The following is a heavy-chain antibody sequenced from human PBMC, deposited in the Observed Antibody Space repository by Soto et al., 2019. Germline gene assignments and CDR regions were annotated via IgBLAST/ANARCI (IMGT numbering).Heavy chain of an antibody. CDR3: AKVMVKNWFDP. V-gene: IGHV3-23*01. CDR1: GFTFSSYA. Sequence: GGSLRLSCAASGFTFSSYAMSWVRQAPGKGLEWGSAISGSGGSTYYADSVKGRFTISRDNSKNTLYLQMSSLRAEDTAVYYCAKVMVKNWFDPWGQGTLVTVSS. J-gene: IGHJ5*02. CDR2: ISGSGGST. D-gene: IGHD5-18*01.